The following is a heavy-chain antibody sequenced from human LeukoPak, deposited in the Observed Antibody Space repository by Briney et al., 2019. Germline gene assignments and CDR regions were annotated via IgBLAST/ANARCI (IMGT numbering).Heavy chain of an antibody. D-gene: IGHD2/OR15-2a*01. CDR1: GFIVSTNY. V-gene: IGHV3-66*01. CDR2: LYSDGST. J-gene: IGHJ3*02. CDR3: ARDRATGFSDALDI. Sequence: GGSLRLSCAASGFIVSTNYMNWVRQAPGKGLEWVSVLYSDGSTYYADSAKGRFTIPRDNSKNTLSLQMNSLRAEDTAVYYCARDRATGFSDALDIWGQGTMVIVSS.